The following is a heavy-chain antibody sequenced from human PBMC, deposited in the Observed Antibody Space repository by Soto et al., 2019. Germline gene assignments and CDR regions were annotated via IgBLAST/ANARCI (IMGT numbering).Heavy chain of an antibody. CDR3: ARVYPLWTAAGDY. J-gene: IGHJ4*02. Sequence: EVQLVESGGGLVQPGGSLRLSCAASGFTFSSYSMNWVRQASGKGLEWVSYISSSRSTIYYADSVKGRFTISRDNSKNSLYLQMNSLRAGDTAVYYCARVYPLWTAAGDYWGQGTLVTVSS. D-gene: IGHD6-13*01. CDR1: GFTFSSYS. V-gene: IGHV3-48*01. CDR2: ISSSRSTI.